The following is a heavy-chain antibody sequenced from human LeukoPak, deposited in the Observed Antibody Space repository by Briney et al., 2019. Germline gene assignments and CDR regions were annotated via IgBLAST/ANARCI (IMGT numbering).Heavy chain of an antibody. V-gene: IGHV3-23*01. J-gene: IGHJ6*03. CDR2: ISGSGGST. CDR1: GFTFSSYA. CDR3: ARGGYSSGWNYYYYYMDV. D-gene: IGHD6-19*01. Sequence: GGSLRLSCAASGFTFSSYAMSWVRQAPGKGLEWVSAISGSGGSTYYADSVKGRFTISRDNSKNTLYLQMNSLRAEDTAVYYCARGGYSSGWNYYYYYMDVWGKGTTVTVSS.